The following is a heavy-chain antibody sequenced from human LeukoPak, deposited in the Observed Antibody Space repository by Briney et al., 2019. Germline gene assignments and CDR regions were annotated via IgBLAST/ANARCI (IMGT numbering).Heavy chain of an antibody. V-gene: IGHV3-72*01. CDR3: TRVTTLTDYYYDY. J-gene: IGHJ4*02. CDR2: TRNKAKSYTT. Sequence: GGSLRLSCAASGFTFSDHYMDWVRQAPGKWLEWVGRTRNKAKSYTTEYAASVKGRFTISRDGSKSSLYLQMKSLKTEDTAVYYCTRVTTLTDYYYDYWGQGTLVTVSS. D-gene: IGHD4-17*01. CDR1: GFTFSDHY.